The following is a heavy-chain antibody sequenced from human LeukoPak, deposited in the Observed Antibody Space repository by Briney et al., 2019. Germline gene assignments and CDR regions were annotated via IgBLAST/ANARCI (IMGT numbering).Heavy chain of an antibody. CDR3: ARAVGPFDY. CDR1: GFTFSIYG. D-gene: IGHD2-15*01. J-gene: IGHJ4*02. Sequence: QPGRSLRLSCAASGFTFSIYGMHWVRQAPGKGLEWVAVIWNDGSNKYYADSVKGRFTISRDNSKNTLYLQMNSLRTEDMVVYYCARAVGPFDYWGQGTLVTVSS. V-gene: IGHV3-33*01. CDR2: IWNDGSNK.